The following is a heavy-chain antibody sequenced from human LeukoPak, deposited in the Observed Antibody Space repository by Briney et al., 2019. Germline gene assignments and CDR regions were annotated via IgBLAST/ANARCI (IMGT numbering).Heavy chain of an antibody. J-gene: IGHJ4*02. V-gene: IGHV3-9*01. CDR2: ISWNSGSI. Sequence: SLRLSCAASGFTFDDYAMHWVRQAPGKGLEWVSGISWNSGSIGYADSVKGRFTISRDNAKNSLYLQMNSLRAEDTALYYCAKVRTYYYGSGSPNPIFDYWGQGTLVTVSS. CDR1: GFTFDDYA. CDR3: AKVRTYYYGSGSPNPIFDY. D-gene: IGHD3-10*01.